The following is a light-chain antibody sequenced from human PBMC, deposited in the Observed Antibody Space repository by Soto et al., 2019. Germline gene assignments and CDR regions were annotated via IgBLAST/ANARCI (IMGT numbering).Light chain of an antibody. CDR2: SNN. Sequence: QSVLTQPPSASGTPGQTVTLSCSGSPSNIGSNYVYWYQHLPGTAPKLLIYSNNQRPSGVPDRFSGSKSGTSGSLVISGLRSEDEADYYCAAWEDSVNLWLFGGGTKLTVL. J-gene: IGLJ3*02. CDR3: AAWEDSVNLWL. CDR1: PSNIGSNY. V-gene: IGLV1-47*02.